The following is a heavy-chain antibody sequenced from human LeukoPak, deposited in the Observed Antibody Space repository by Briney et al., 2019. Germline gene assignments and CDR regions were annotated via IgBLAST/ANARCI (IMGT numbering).Heavy chain of an antibody. CDR2: IWNDASHD. J-gene: IGHJ4*02. CDR1: GFTFSTYG. V-gene: IGHV3-33*01. Sequence: TGGSLRLSCAASGFTFSTYGMHWVRQAPGKGLEWVAVIWNDASHDNYADSVRGRFTISRDNSKNTLSLQMNSLRAEDTAVYYCARDLCSGGRCRYAEYWGQGALVTVSS. D-gene: IGHD2-15*01. CDR3: ARDLCSGGRCRYAEY.